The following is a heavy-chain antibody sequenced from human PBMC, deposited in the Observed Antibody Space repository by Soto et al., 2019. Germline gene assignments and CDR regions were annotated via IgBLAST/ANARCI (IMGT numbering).Heavy chain of an antibody. CDR1: GGSISSSSYY. CDR3: ARHGLTNNWFDP. CDR2: IYYSGST. Sequence: QLQLQESGPGLVKPSETLSLTCTVSGGSISSSSYYWGWIRQPPGKGLEWIGSIYYSGSTYYNPSLKSRVTISVDTSKNQFSVKLSSVTAADTAVYYCARHGLTNNWFDPWGQGTLVTVSS. J-gene: IGHJ5*02. V-gene: IGHV4-39*01. D-gene: IGHD3-10*01.